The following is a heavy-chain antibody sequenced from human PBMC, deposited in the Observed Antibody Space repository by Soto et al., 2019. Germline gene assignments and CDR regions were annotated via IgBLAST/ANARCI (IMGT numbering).Heavy chain of an antibody. CDR3: ARGNYGDPYYFDY. V-gene: IGHV4-31*11. CDR1: GGSLNSGGYY. D-gene: IGHD4-17*01. J-gene: IGHJ4*02. CDR2: MYYSGSP. Sequence: QVQLQESGPGLVKPSQTLSLTCAVSGGSLNSGGYYWSWTRQRPGKGLEWIGYMYYSGSPYYNPSLRSRLTMSVDTSKNHFSLKLSSVTAADTAVYYCARGNYGDPYYFDYWGQGILVTVSS.